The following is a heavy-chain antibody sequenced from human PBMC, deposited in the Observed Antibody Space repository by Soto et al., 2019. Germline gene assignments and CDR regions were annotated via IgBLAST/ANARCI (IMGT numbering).Heavy chain of an antibody. J-gene: IGHJ4*02. Sequence: QVQLQESGPGLVKSSQTLSLTCTISGGSISSGGHYWSWIRQHPGSGLEWIGSVYWTGSIYYSRSLTTRLTISIDMSNNQFSLRLSSVTVADTALYFCARAVDSGHFDSWGKGTLVTVSS. CDR3: ARAVDSGHFDS. D-gene: IGHD6-19*01. CDR1: GGSISSGGHY. CDR2: VYWTGSI. V-gene: IGHV4-31*03.